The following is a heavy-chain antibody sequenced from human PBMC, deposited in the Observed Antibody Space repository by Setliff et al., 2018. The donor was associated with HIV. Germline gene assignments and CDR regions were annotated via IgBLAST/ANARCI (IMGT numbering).Heavy chain of an antibody. J-gene: IGHJ4*02. D-gene: IGHD4-17*01. CDR3: ARQPPPGDYADY. CDR2: IYTSGTT. CDR1: GVSISGHF. V-gene: IGHV4-4*09. Sequence: ETLSLTCFVSGVSISGHFWGWIRQPPGKGLEWIGYIYTSGTTEYSPSLDSRVTISVDTSRDQFSLNLRSVTAADTALYFCARQPPPGDYADYWGQGTLVTVSS.